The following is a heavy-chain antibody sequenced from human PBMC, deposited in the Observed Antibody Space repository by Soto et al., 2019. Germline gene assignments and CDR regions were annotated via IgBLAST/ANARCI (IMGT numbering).Heavy chain of an antibody. Sequence: QVQFVQSGAEVKKPGASVKVSCKTPGYTFTRYSIHWVRQAPGQRLEWMGWINVGNGNTRYSQKFQGRLTLTRDTPGNTAYLELNSLISEDTAVYYCATPQDYDGCLDSWGQGTLVTVSS. J-gene: IGHJ4*02. D-gene: IGHD3-22*01. CDR1: GYTFTRYS. V-gene: IGHV1-3*01. CDR2: INVGNGNT. CDR3: ATPQDYDGCLDS.